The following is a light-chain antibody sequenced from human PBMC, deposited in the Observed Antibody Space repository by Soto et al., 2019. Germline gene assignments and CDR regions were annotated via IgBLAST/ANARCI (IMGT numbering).Light chain of an antibody. Sequence: TPMTQSPLSLSASVGEKIIITCRASRDVGSDVSWYQQKPGQAPKLVIYAASNLYTGVLSRFSGRRSGTEFTLTISSLQPEDFASYYCLQDYGDSWTFGQGTKVEIE. V-gene: IGKV1-6*01. CDR1: RDVGSD. CDR2: AAS. CDR3: LQDYGDSWT. J-gene: IGKJ1*01.